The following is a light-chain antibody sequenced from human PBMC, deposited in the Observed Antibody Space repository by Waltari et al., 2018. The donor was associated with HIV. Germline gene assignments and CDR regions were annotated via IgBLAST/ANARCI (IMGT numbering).Light chain of an antibody. CDR1: HSLLHSNGYNY. V-gene: IGKV2-28*01. Sequence: DIVMTQSPLSLPVTPGEPASISCTSSHSLLHSNGYNYLDWYLQKPGQSPQLLIYLGSNRASGVPDRFSGSGSGTDYTLKISSVESEDVGIYYCMQALQTPRTFGQGTKLEIK. J-gene: IGKJ2*01. CDR3: MQALQTPRT. CDR2: LGS.